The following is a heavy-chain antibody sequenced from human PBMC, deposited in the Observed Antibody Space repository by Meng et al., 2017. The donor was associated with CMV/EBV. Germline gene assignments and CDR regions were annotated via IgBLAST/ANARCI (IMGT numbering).Heavy chain of an antibody. V-gene: IGHV1-18*01. CDR2: ISGYNDNT. CDR3: ARDTMMIMSFDH. CDR1: GYTFTHHG. D-gene: IGHD3-22*01. J-gene: IGHJ4*02. Sequence: QVQLVQSGAEVRKPGASVKVSCKASGYTFTHHGNSWVRQAPGQGLEWMGWISGYNDNTKYARHLQGRVTMTTDTSTNTAYMELRSLRSDDTAIYYCARDTMMIMSFDHWGPGTLVTVSS.